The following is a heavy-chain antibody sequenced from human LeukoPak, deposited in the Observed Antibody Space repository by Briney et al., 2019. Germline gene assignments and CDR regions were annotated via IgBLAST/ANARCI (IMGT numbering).Heavy chain of an antibody. CDR3: ARHYLSDGILSTFDP. CDR2: IYYRGST. J-gene: IGHJ5*02. D-gene: IGHD2-2*01. V-gene: IGHV4-39*01. CDR1: GGSISSSPYY. Sequence: SETLSLTCTVSGGSISSSPYYWGWIRQPPGKGLEWIGTIYYRGSTYSNPSLNIRVTISLDTSKNQFSLRLRPVTAADTALYYCARHYLSDGILSTFDPWGQGTLVTVSS.